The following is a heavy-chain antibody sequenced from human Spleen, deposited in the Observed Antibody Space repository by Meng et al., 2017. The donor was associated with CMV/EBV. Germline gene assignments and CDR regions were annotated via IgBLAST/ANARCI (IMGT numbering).Heavy chain of an antibody. V-gene: IGHV3-23*01. J-gene: IGHJ6*02. CDR2: VTGSGGTT. CDR1: GFAVSNNY. D-gene: IGHD2-2*02. Sequence: GESLKISCAASGFAVSNNYMSWVRQAPGKGLEWVSSVTGSGGTTYYADSVKGRFSISRDNSKHTLYLHMSSLRAEDTALYYCAKDLCSSTSCYTEYYYGMDVWGQGTTVTVSS. CDR3: AKDLCSSTSCYTEYYYGMDV.